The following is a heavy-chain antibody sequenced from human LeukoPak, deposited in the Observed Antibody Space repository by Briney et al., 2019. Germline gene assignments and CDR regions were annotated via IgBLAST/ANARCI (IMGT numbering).Heavy chain of an antibody. CDR1: GGSFSGYY. J-gene: IGHJ4*02. Sequence: PSETLSLTCAVCGGSFSGYYWSWIRQPPGKGLEWIGEINHSGSTNYNPSLKSRVTISVDTSKNQFSLKLSSVTAADTAVYYCARVSSGWFTPFDYWGQGTLVTVSS. D-gene: IGHD6-19*01. CDR3: ARVSSGWFTPFDY. CDR2: INHSGST. V-gene: IGHV4-34*01.